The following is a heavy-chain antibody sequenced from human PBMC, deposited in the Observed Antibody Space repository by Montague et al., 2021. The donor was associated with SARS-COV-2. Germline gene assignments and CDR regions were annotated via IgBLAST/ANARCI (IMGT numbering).Heavy chain of an antibody. CDR1: GGSVSSGFYY. V-gene: IGHV4-61*01. CDR2: IYYTGST. D-gene: IGHD2-15*01. Sequence: ETLSLTCTVSGGSVSSGFYYWNWIRQTPGKGLEWIGHIYYTGSTNYHPSLKSRVTISVDASKTQFSLKLTSVTAADTAVYYCARDTVLVPRVPDKWGQGVLVTVSS. J-gene: IGHJ4*02. CDR3: ARDTVLVPRVPDK.